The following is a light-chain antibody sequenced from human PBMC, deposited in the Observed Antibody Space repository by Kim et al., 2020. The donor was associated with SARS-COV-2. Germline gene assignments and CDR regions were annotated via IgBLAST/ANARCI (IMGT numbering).Light chain of an antibody. J-gene: IGLJ2*01. CDR1: KLGDKY. CDR2: EDS. CDR3: QAWDSSIVV. V-gene: IGLV3-1*01. Sequence: SYELTQPPSVSVSPGQTASITCSGDKLGDKYVCWYQQKPGQSPVMVIYEDSKRPSGIPERFSRSNSGNTATLTISGTQATDEADYYCQAWDSSIVVFGGGTQLTVL.